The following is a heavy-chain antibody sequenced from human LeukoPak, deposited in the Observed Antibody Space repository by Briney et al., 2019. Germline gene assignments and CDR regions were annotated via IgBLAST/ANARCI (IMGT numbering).Heavy chain of an antibody. CDR2: ISGSGGST. D-gene: IGHD3-22*01. CDR3: ANLLFTMIVVATRDY. Sequence: GGSLRLSCAASEFTFSSYAMSWVRQAPGKGLEWVSAISGSGGSTYYADSVKGRFTISRDNSKNTLYLQMNSLRAEDTAVYYCANLLFTMIVVATRDYWGQGTLVTVSS. J-gene: IGHJ4*02. V-gene: IGHV3-23*01. CDR1: EFTFSSYA.